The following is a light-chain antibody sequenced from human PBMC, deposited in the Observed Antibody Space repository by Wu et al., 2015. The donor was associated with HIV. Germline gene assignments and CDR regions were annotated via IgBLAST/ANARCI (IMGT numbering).Light chain of an antibody. V-gene: IGKV3-20*01. J-gene: IGKJ1*01. CDR1: QSVNRNY. CDR2: GTS. Sequence: EIVLTQSPGTLSLSPGERATLSCRASQSVNRNYLAWYQQKPGQAPRLLIYGTSSRATGIPDRFSGSGSGTDFTLTINRLEPEDFAVYYCQQYGLSPQTFGQGTKVEIK. CDR3: QQYGLSPQT.